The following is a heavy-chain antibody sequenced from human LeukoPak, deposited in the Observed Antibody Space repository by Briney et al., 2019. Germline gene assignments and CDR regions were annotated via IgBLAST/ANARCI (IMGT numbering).Heavy chain of an antibody. CDR3: ARDGGMREGSSFDY. Sequence: SETLSLTCTVSGGPISSGGYYWSWIRQHPGKGLEWIGYIYYSGSNYYNPSLKSRVTISAGTSKNQFSLKVSSVTAADTAVYYCARDGGMREGSSFDYWGQGTLVTVSS. CDR1: GGPISSGGYY. D-gene: IGHD1-14*01. CDR2: IYYSGSN. V-gene: IGHV4-31*03. J-gene: IGHJ4*02.